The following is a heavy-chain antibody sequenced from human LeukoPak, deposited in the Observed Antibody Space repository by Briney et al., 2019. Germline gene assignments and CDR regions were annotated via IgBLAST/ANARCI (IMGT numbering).Heavy chain of an antibody. CDR2: INPNSGGT. CDR1: GYTFTGYY. J-gene: IGHJ5*02. D-gene: IGHD6-13*01. CDR3: ARVRGIAAAGGFDP. V-gene: IGHV1-2*02. Sequence: GASVKVSCKASGYTFTGYYMHWVRQAPGQGLEWMGWINPNSGGTNYAQRFQGRVTMTRDTSISTAYMELSRLRSDDTAVYYCARVRGIAAAGGFDPWGQGTLVTVPS.